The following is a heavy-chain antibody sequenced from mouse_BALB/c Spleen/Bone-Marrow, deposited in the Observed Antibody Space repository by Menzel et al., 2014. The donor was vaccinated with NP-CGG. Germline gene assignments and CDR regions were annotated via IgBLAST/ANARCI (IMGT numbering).Heavy chain of an antibody. Sequence: LVESGAELVKPGASVKLSCTASGFNIKDTYMHWVKPRPEQGLEWIGRIDPANGNTKYDPKFQGKATITADTSSNTAYLQLSSLTSEDTAVYYCAPYYYGSSLFAYWGQGTLVTVSA. CDR2: IDPANGNT. J-gene: IGHJ3*01. CDR1: GFNIKDTY. D-gene: IGHD1-1*01. CDR3: APYYYGSSLFAY. V-gene: IGHV14-3*02.